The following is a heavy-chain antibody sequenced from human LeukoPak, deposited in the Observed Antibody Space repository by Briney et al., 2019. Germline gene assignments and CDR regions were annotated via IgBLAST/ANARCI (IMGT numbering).Heavy chain of an antibody. D-gene: IGHD3-22*01. CDR1: GDSIGSYY. Sequence: KPSETLSLTCTVSGDSIGSYYWSWIRQPPGKRLEWMGYVYYSGRTKYNPSFESRVTMSVDKSKNQFSLKLTSVTAADTAVYYCASRSGYPHWGQGTLVTVSS. CDR2: VYYSGRT. CDR3: ASRSGYPH. J-gene: IGHJ4*02. V-gene: IGHV4-59*01.